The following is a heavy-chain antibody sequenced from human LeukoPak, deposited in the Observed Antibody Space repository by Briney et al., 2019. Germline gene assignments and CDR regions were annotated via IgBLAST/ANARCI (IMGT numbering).Heavy chain of an antibody. J-gene: IGHJ6*03. CDR3: AKDETDYDFWSGYRYYYMDV. D-gene: IGHD3-3*01. CDR2: ISWNSGSI. Sequence: GGSLRFSCAASGFTFDDYAMHWVRQAPGKGLEWVSGISWNSGSIGYADSVKGRLTISRDSAKNSLYLQMNSLRAEDTALYYCAKDETDYDFWSGYRYYYMDVWGKGTTVTVSS. CDR1: GFTFDDYA. V-gene: IGHV3-9*01.